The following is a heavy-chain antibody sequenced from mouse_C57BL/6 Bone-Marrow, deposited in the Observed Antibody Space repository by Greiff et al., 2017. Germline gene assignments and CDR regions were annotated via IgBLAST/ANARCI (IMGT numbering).Heavy chain of an antibody. D-gene: IGHD1-1*01. Sequence: VQLQESGAELVRPGTSVKVSCKASGYAFTNYLIEWVKQRPGQGLEWIGVINPGSGGTNYNEKFKGKATLTADKSSSTAYMQLSSLTSVDSAVYFCARERFCYGGSYVEFAYWGQGTLVTVSA. V-gene: IGHV1-54*01. CDR3: ARERFCYGGSYVEFAY. CDR1: GYAFTNYL. CDR2: INPGSGGT. J-gene: IGHJ3*01.